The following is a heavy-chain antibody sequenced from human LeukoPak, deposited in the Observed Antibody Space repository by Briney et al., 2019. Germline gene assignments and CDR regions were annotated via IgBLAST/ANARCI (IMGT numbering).Heavy chain of an antibody. J-gene: IGHJ6*03. CDR3: ARAGGIVATTGTRYNYYYYMDV. D-gene: IGHD1-1*01. Sequence: PSETLSLTCTVSGGSISSYYWSWIRQPAGKGLEWIGRIYISGSTNYNPSLRSRVTISVDTSKNQFSLKLSSVTAADTAVYYCARAGGIVATTGTRYNYYYYMDVWGKGTTVTVSS. V-gene: IGHV4-4*07. CDR2: IYISGST. CDR1: GGSISSYY.